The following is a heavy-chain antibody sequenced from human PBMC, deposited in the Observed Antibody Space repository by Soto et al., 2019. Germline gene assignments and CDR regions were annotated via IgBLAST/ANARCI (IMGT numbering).Heavy chain of an antibody. J-gene: IGHJ4*02. Sequence: GGSLRLSCAASGFTFSSYAMSWVRQAPGKRLEWVSAISGSGGSTYYADSVKGRFTISRDNSKNTLYLQMNSLRAEDTAVYYCAKDLAQFLEWLLSPNPYDYWGQGTLVTVSS. D-gene: IGHD3-3*01. CDR1: GFTFSSYA. CDR3: AKDLAQFLEWLLSPNPYDY. V-gene: IGHV3-23*01. CDR2: ISGSGGST.